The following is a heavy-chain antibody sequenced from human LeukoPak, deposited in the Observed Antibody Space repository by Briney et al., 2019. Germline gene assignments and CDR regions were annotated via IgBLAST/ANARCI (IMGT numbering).Heavy chain of an antibody. CDR2: IYYSGST. CDR1: GASISSSTYC. D-gene: IGHD2/OR15-2a*01. Sequence: SETLSLTCTVSGASISSSTYCWGWIRQPPGKGLEWIGSIYYSGSTNYNPSLKSRVTISVDTSKNQFSLKLSSVTAADTAVYYCARVYPHSIFPDYLDYWGQGTLVTVSS. J-gene: IGHJ4*02. V-gene: IGHV4-39*07. CDR3: ARVYPHSIFPDYLDY.